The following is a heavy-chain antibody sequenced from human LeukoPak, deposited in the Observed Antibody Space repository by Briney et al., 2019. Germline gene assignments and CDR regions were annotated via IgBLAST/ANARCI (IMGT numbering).Heavy chain of an antibody. CDR3: ASSPGTTVTTGPYFDY. D-gene: IGHD4-17*01. J-gene: IGHJ4*02. CDR2: IFGGGST. Sequence: PGGSLRLSCAASGFTVSSNYMSWVRQAPGKGLEWVSVIFGGGSTYYADSVKGRFTISRDNSKNTLYLQMNSLRAVDTAVYYCASSPGTTVTTGPYFDYWGQGTLVTVSS. CDR1: GFTVSSNY. V-gene: IGHV3-66*01.